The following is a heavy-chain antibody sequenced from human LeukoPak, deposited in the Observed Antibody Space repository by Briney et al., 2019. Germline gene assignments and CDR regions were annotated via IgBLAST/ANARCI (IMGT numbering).Heavy chain of an antibody. D-gene: IGHD3-10*01. Sequence: GGSLRLSCAASGFTFSSYEMNWVRQAPGKGLEWVSYISSSGSTIYYADSVKGRFTISRDNAKNSLYLQMNSLRAEDTAVYYCARDFRWFGEYPYDAFDIWGQGTMVTVSS. V-gene: IGHV3-48*03. CDR2: ISSSGSTI. CDR1: GFTFSSYE. CDR3: ARDFRWFGEYPYDAFDI. J-gene: IGHJ3*02.